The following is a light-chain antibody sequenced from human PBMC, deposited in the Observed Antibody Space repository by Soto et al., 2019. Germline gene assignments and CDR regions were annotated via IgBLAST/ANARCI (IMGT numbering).Light chain of an antibody. Sequence: ELGGTQAPAAPSLSRGDRATLACRASQRVNCNYLAWYHQKPGQAPRLLIYVPSSRATGIPARFSGSGSGTDFTLTISRLEPEDFAVYYCQQYGSSHTFGQGTKVEIK. CDR1: QRVNCNY. J-gene: IGKJ1*01. CDR3: QQYGSSHT. CDR2: VPS. V-gene: IGKV3-20*01.